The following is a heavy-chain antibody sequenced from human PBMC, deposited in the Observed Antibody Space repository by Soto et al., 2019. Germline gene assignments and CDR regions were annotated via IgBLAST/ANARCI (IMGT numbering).Heavy chain of an antibody. Sequence: SVKVSCKASGGTFSSYAISWVRQAPGQGLEWMGGIIPIFGTANYAQKFQGRVTITADESTSTAYMELSRLRSDDTAVYYCASQEGVAAAGTVDYWGQGTLVTVSS. CDR2: IIPIFGTA. CDR3: ASQEGVAAAGTVDY. J-gene: IGHJ4*02. V-gene: IGHV1-69*13. D-gene: IGHD6-13*01. CDR1: GGTFSSYA.